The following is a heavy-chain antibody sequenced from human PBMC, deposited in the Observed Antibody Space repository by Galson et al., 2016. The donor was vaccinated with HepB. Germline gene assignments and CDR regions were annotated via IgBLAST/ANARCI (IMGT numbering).Heavy chain of an antibody. CDR2: IFSGGGT. CDR1: GLTVGGNY. J-gene: IGHJ5*02. CDR3: ASFGGATGVDWLDP. V-gene: IGHV3-53*01. D-gene: IGHD1-26*01. Sequence: SLRLSCAVSGLTVGGNYMSWVRQAPGKGLEWVSSIFSGGGTYYADSLKGRVTISRNNSKNTLYLQMNNLRFDATAVYCCASFGGATGVDWLDPWGQGTRVTVSS.